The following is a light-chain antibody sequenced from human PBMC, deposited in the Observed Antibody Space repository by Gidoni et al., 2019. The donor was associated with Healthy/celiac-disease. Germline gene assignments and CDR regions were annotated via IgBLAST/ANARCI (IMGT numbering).Light chain of an antibody. V-gene: IGKV1-33*01. CDR3: QQYDNLPYT. CDR2: DAS. CDR1: QDISNS. Sequence: DIQMTQSPSSLSASVGDRVTITCQASQDISNSLNWYQQKPGKAPKLLIYDASNLETGVPSRFSRSGSGTDFTFTISSLQPEDIATYYCQQYDNLPYTFGQGTKLEIK. J-gene: IGKJ2*01.